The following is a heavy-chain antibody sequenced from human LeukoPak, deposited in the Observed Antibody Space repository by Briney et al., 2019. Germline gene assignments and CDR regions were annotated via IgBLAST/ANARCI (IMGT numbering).Heavy chain of an antibody. V-gene: IGHV3-30*18. Sequence: GSLRLSCAASGFTFSSYGMHWVRQAPGKGLEWVAVISYDGSNKYYADSVKGRFTISRDNSKNTLYLQMNSLRAEDTAVYYCAKDQAGAFDYWGQGTLATVSS. J-gene: IGHJ4*02. CDR2: ISYDGSNK. CDR3: AKDQAGAFDY. D-gene: IGHD3-10*01. CDR1: GFTFSSYG.